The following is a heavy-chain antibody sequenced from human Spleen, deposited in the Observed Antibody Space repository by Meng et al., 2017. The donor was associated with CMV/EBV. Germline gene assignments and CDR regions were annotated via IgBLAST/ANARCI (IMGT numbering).Heavy chain of an antibody. CDR2: ISNTGGTM. CDR3: ARVKSWNYLWYFDY. CDR1: GFTFSSYS. D-gene: IGHD1-7*01. Sequence: GESLKISCAASGFTFSSYSMDWVRQAPGKGLEWISYISNTGGTMYYADSVKGRFTISRDNAKNSLYLQMNSLRGEDTAVYYCARVKSWNYLWYFDYWGQGTLVTVSS. V-gene: IGHV3-48*04. J-gene: IGHJ4*02.